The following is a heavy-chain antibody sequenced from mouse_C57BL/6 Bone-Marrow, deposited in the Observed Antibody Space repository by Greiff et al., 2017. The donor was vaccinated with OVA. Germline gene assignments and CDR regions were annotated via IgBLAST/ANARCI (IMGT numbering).Heavy chain of an antibody. Sequence: QVQLQQSGAELARPGASVKMSCKASGYTFTSYTMHWVKQRPGQGLEWIGYINPSSGYTKYNQKFKDKATLTADKSSSTAYMQLSSLTSEDSAVYYCARSKDYGSSPYYYAMDYWGQGTSVTVSS. J-gene: IGHJ4*01. CDR3: ARSKDYGSSPYYYAMDY. CDR1: GYTFTSYT. D-gene: IGHD1-1*01. V-gene: IGHV1-4*01. CDR2: INPSSGYT.